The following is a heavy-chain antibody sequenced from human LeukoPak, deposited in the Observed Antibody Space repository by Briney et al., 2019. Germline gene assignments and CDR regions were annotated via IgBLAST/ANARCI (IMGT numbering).Heavy chain of an antibody. V-gene: IGHV4-34*01. CDR3: APRDSGYTFQH. Sequence: LSETLSLTCAVYGGSFSGYFWSWIRQPPGKGLEWIGEINHSGSTNYNPSLKSRVTISVDTSKNQFSLKLTSVTAADTAVYYCAPRDSGYTFQHWGQGTLVTVSS. D-gene: IGHD6-13*01. J-gene: IGHJ1*01. CDR2: INHSGST. CDR1: GGSFSGYF.